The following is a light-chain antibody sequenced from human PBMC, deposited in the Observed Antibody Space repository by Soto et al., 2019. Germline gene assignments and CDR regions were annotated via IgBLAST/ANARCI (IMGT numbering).Light chain of an antibody. CDR1: QSVSST. J-gene: IGKJ1*01. V-gene: IGKV3D-15*01. CDR3: QQYADWPRT. CDR2: GAS. Sequence: EIVMTQSPATLSVSPGERATLSCRASQSVSSTVAWYQQKPGQAPRLLIYGASTRATGVPARFSGSGSGTDFTLTISSLQSGDFAVYYCQQYADWPRTFGQGTKVDIK.